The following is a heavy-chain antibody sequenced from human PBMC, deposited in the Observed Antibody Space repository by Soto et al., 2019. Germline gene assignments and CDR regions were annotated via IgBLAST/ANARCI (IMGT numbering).Heavy chain of an antibody. J-gene: IGHJ4*02. D-gene: IGHD6-13*01. CDR3: ARDRIAAAGLYFDY. V-gene: IGHV1-18*01. CDR1: GYTFTNFG. CDR2: ISAYNGNT. Sequence: ASVKVSCKASGYTFTNFGISLVRQAPGQGLEWMGWISAYNGNTNYAQKLQGRVTMTTDTSTSTAYMELRSLRSDDTAVYYCARDRIAAAGLYFDYWGQGTLVTVSS.